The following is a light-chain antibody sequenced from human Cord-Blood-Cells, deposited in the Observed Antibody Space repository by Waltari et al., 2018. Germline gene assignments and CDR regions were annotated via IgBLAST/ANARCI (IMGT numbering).Light chain of an antibody. J-gene: IGLJ3*02. Sequence: QSALTQPASVSGSPGPSITISCTGTTRDVGGFNHFSWHQQHPGKAPKLMTYEGSKRPSGVSNRFSGSKSGNTASLTISGLQAEDEAYYYCCSYAGSSTWVFGGGTKLTVL. CDR3: CSYAGSSTWV. CDR1: TRDVGGFNH. V-gene: IGLV2-23*01. CDR2: EGS.